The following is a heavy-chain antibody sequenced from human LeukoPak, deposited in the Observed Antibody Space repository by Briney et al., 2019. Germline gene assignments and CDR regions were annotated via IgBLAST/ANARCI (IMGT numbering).Heavy chain of an antibody. V-gene: IGHV4-61*02. CDR3: ARSSEGRYYYDSSGFSYYYYYMDV. CDR1: GGSISSGSYY. J-gene: IGHJ6*03. CDR2: IYTSGST. D-gene: IGHD3-22*01. Sequence: SETLSLTCTVSGGSISSGSYYWSWIRQPAGKGLEWIGRIYTSGSTNYNPSLRSRVTISVDTSKNQFSLKLSSVTAADTAVYYCARSSEGRYYYDSSGFSYYYYYMDVWGRGTTVTISS.